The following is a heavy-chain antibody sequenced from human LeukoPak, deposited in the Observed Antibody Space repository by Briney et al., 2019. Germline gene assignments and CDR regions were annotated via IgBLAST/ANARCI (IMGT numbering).Heavy chain of an antibody. D-gene: IGHD3-3*01. J-gene: IGHJ3*02. Sequence: ASVKVSCKASGYSFTAYYMHWVRQAPGQGLEWMGWINPNSGGTNYAQKFQGRVTMTRDTSITTAYMEMSRLRSDDTALYYCARGAIFGVVITRSAFDIWGQGTMVTVSS. CDR3: ARGAIFGVVITRSAFDI. V-gene: IGHV1-2*02. CDR2: INPNSGGT. CDR1: GYSFTAYY.